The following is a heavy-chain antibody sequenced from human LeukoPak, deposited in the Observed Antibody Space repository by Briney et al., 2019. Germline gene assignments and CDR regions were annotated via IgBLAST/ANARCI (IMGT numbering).Heavy chain of an antibody. CDR1: GYSFSTYW. V-gene: IGHV5-51*01. D-gene: IGHD2-8*02. CDR2: INAADSDT. Sequence: GESLKISCKGSGYSFSTYWIGWVRQMPGKRLEWMGLINAADSDTRYSPSFQGQVLISVDKSISTAYLQWGNLKATDTAFYYCARVPCTGGSCSRTFDYWGQGTLVTVYS. J-gene: IGHJ4*02. CDR3: ARVPCTGGSCSRTFDY.